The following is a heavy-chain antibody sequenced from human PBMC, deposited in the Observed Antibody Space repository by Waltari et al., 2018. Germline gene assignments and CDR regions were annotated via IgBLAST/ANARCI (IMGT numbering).Heavy chain of an antibody. V-gene: IGHV4-34*01. D-gene: IGHD3-10*01. CDR2: ISHSGNT. CDR1: GGSFSGYY. Sequence: QVQLQQWGAGLLKPSETLSLTCAVSGGSFSGYYWSWIRQPPGKGLEWIGEISHSGNTNYNPSLKSRVTISVDTSQTQFSVRLTSVTTADTATYFCARATPDLMVRGVSRRRFDPWGQGTLVTVSS. J-gene: IGHJ5*02. CDR3: ARATPDLMVRGVSRRRFDP.